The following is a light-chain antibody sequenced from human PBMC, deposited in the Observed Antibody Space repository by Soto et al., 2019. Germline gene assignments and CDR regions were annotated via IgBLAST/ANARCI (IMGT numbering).Light chain of an antibody. CDR3: QQYSNWPPIT. CDR1: QSVSSN. V-gene: IGKV3-15*01. CDR2: DTS. Sequence: EIVMTQPPATLSVSPGERATLSCRASQSVSSNLAWYQQKPGQAPRLLIYDTSTRATGIPARFSGSGSGTEFTLTISSLQSEDFAVYYCQQYSNWPPITFGQGTRLEI. J-gene: IGKJ5*01.